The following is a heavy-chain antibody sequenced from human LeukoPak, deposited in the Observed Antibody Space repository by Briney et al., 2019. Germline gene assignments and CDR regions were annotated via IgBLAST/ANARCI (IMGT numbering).Heavy chain of an antibody. Sequence: GGSLRLSCAASGFTVSGNYISWVRQAPGKGLKWVSLISGDGTTYYADPVKGRFTISRDNSKNTVYLQMNSLRPEDTAVYYCARDVPPYLTSPWGLDVWGQGTTVTVSS. V-gene: IGHV3-66*01. CDR3: ARDVPPYLTSPWGLDV. J-gene: IGHJ6*02. CDR2: ISGDGTT. CDR1: GFTVSGNY. D-gene: IGHD2-2*01.